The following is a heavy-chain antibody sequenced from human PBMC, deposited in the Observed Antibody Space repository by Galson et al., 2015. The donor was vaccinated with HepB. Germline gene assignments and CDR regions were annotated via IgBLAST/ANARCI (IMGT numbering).Heavy chain of an antibody. D-gene: IGHD1-26*01. V-gene: IGHV1-18*04. CDR1: GYTFTSYG. Sequence: SVKVSCKASGYTFTSYGISWVRQAPGQGLEWMGWISAYNGNTNYAQRLQGRVTMTTDTSTSTAYMELRSLRSDDTAVYYCARDRGLVGATTWFDYWGQGTLVTVSS. CDR2: ISAYNGNT. CDR3: ARDRGLVGATTWFDY. J-gene: IGHJ4*02.